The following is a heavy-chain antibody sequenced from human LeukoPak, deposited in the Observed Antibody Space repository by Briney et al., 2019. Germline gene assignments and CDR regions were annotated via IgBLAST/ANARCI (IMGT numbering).Heavy chain of an antibody. Sequence: PGGSLKLSCAASGFTFSSYAMHWVRQAPGKGLEWVAVISYDGSNKYYADSVKGRFTISRDNSKNTLYLQMNSLRAGDTAVYYCARDGVASVVVVAANSLGMDVWGQGTTVTVSS. V-gene: IGHV3-30-3*01. CDR3: ARDGVASVVVVAANSLGMDV. J-gene: IGHJ6*02. CDR2: ISYDGSNK. D-gene: IGHD2-15*01. CDR1: GFTFSSYA.